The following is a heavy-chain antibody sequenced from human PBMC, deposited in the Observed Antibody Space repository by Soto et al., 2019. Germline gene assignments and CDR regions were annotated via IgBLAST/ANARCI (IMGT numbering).Heavy chain of an antibody. Sequence: SQTLSLPCALSGDSVSINSSACNFIRHSASRGREWLGRTYYRSKWYNDYAVAVKSRITINTDTSKNQFYLEMNSVTPEDTAVYYCARGTNYSSGWFRNTYNWFDPWGQGTLVTVSS. CDR3: ARGTNYSSGWFRNTYNWFDP. CDR2: TYYRSKWYN. CDR1: GDSVSINSSA. D-gene: IGHD6-19*01. V-gene: IGHV6-1*01. J-gene: IGHJ5*02.